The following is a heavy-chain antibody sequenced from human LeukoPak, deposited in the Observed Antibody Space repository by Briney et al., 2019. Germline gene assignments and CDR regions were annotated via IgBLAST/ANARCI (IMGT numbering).Heavy chain of an antibody. CDR2: IYYSGST. V-gene: IGHV4-59*01. CDR1: GGSFSGYY. Sequence: SETLSLTCAVYGGSFSGYYWSWIRQPPGKGLEWIGYIYYSGSTNYNPSLKSRVTISVDTSKKQFSLKLSSVTAADTAVYYCARDHRGYYYGSGSYYDYWGQGTLVTVSS. D-gene: IGHD3-10*01. CDR3: ARDHRGYYYGSGSYYDY. J-gene: IGHJ4*02.